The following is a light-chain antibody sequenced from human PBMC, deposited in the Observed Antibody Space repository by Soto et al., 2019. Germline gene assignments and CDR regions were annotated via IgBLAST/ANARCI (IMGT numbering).Light chain of an antibody. J-gene: IGKJ4*01. Sequence: DIVMTQSPLSLPVTPGEPASISCRSSQSLLNGDGKHYLDWYLQKPGQSPQLLIYLTSIRASGVPDRFRGSGSGTDFTLEISRVEADDVGVYYCMQALVTPLTFGGGTKVELK. CDR3: MQALVTPLT. V-gene: IGKV2-28*01. CDR2: LTS. CDR1: QSLLNGDGKHY.